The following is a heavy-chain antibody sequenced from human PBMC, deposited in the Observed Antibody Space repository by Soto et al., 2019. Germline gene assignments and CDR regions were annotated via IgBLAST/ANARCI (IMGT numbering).Heavy chain of an antibody. V-gene: IGHV3-43*01. CDR1: GFTFDDYT. CDR3: AATPPRNGVFYFDY. J-gene: IGHJ4*02. CDR2: ISWDGGST. Sequence: GGSLRLSCAASGFTFDDYTMHWVRQAPGKGLEWVSLISWDGGSTYYADSVEGRFTISRDNSKNSLYLQMNSLRAEDTALYYCAATPPRNGVFYFDYWGQGTLVTVSS. D-gene: IGHD2-8*01.